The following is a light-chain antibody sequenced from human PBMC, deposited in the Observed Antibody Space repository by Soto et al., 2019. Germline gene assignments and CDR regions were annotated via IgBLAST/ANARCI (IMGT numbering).Light chain of an antibody. CDR2: EVS. J-gene: IGLJ1*01. CDR1: SSDVGGYNY. V-gene: IGLV2-14*01. CDR3: SSYTSSSTPYV. Sequence: QSALTQPASVSGSPGQSITISCTGTSSDVGGYNYVSWYQQHPGKAPKLMIYEVSNRPAGVSNRVSGSKSGNTASLTISGRQAEDEDDYYCSSYTSSSTPYVFGTGTKVTVL.